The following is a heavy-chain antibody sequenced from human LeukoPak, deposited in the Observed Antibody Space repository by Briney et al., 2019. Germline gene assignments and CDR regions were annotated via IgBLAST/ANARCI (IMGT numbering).Heavy chain of an antibody. CDR3: ARGPRRYDFWSGYYRGGAFDI. CDR1: GGSISTYY. CDR2: IYTSGST. D-gene: IGHD3-3*01. J-gene: IGHJ3*02. Sequence: SETLSLTCTISGGSISTYYWSWIRQPAGKGLEWIGRIYTSGSTNYNPSLKSRVTISVDTSKNQFSLKLSSVTAADTAVYYCARGPRRYDFWSGYYRGGAFDIWGQGTMVTVSS. V-gene: IGHV4-4*07.